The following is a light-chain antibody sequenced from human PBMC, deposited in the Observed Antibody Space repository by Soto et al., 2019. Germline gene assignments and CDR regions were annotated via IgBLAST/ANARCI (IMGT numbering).Light chain of an antibody. CDR2: GAS. V-gene: IGKV3-20*01. CDR1: QSVSSNY. J-gene: IGKJ1*01. Sequence: EIVLAQSPGTLSLSPGERATLSCRASQSVSSNYLAWYQQKPGQAPRLLIYGASSRATGIPDRFSGSGSGTDFTLTISTLEPEDFAVYYWQQYGSSPLTFGQGTKVEIK. CDR3: QQYGSSPLT.